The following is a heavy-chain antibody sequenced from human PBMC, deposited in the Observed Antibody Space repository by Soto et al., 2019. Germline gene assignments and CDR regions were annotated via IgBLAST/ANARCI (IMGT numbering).Heavy chain of an antibody. CDR1: GGSLSGYY. Sequence: QVQLQQWGAGLLKPSETLSRTCAVYGGSLSGYYWSWIRQPPGKGLEWIGAINHSGSTSYNPSLKSRVTISGDTSKNQFSLRLSSVTAADTAVYYCARGATYYDFWSGLNYYYGMDVWGQGTTVTVSS. D-gene: IGHD3-3*01. J-gene: IGHJ6*02. V-gene: IGHV4-34*01. CDR3: ARGATYYDFWSGLNYYYGMDV. CDR2: INHSGST.